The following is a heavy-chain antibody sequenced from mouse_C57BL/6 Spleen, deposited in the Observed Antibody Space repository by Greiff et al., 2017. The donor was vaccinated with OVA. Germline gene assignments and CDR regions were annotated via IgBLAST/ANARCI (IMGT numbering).Heavy chain of an antibody. V-gene: IGHV1-55*01. CDR1: GYTFTSYW. CDR2: IYPGSGST. CDR3: ARRRDYEDYFDY. J-gene: IGHJ2*01. Sequence: QVQLQQPGAELVKPGASVKMSCKASGYTFTSYWITWVKQRPGQGLEWIGDIYPGSGSTNYNEKFKSKATLTVDTSSSTAYMQLSSLTSEDSAVYYCARRRDYEDYFDYWGQGTTLTVSS. D-gene: IGHD2-4*01.